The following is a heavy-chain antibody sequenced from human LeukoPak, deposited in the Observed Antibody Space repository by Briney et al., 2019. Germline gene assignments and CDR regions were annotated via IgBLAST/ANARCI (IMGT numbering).Heavy chain of an antibody. CDR1: GYTFTSYG. D-gene: IGHD1-26*01. CDR2: ISAYNGNT. CDR3: ARLRRDIVGATTRNYHFDY. V-gene: IGHV1-18*01. J-gene: IGHJ4*02. Sequence: ASVKVSCKASGYTFTSYGISWVRQAPGQGLEWMGWISAYNGNTNYAQKLQGRVTMTTDTSTSTAYMELRSLRSDDTAVYYCARLRRDIVGATTRNYHFDYWGQGTLVTVSS.